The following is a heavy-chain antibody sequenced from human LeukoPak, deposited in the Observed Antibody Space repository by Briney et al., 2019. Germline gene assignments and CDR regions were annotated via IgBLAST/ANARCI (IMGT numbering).Heavy chain of an antibody. CDR1: GGSISSYY. V-gene: IGHV4-59*01. CDR3: ARELRGRDIVVVPAARNMNYYYYYYMDV. Sequence: TSETLSLTCTVSGGSISSYYWSWIRQPPGKGLEWIGYIYYSGSTNYNPSLKSRVTISVDTSKNQFSLKLSSVTAADTAVYYCARELRGRDIVVVPAARNMNYYYYYYMDVWGKGTTVTVSS. CDR2: IYYSGST. J-gene: IGHJ6*03. D-gene: IGHD2-2*01.